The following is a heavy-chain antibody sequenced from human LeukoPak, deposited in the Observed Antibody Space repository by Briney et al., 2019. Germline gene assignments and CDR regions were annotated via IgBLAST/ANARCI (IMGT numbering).Heavy chain of an antibody. CDR2: INHSGST. Sequence: SETLSLTCAVYGGSFSGYYWSWIRQPPGKGLEWTGEINHSGSTNYNPSLKSRVTISVDTSKNQFSLKLSSVTAADTAVYYCASPPMLFYWGQGTLVTVSS. V-gene: IGHV4-34*01. CDR3: ASPPMLFY. D-gene: IGHD2-2*01. J-gene: IGHJ4*02. CDR1: GGSFSGYY.